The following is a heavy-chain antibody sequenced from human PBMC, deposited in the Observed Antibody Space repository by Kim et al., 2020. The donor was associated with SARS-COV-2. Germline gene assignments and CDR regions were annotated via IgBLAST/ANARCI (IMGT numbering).Heavy chain of an antibody. V-gene: IGHV4-34*01. J-gene: IGHJ4*02. CDR2: INHSGST. D-gene: IGHD6-13*01. CDR3: ARVLGGLTSSSWYDGDFDY. Sequence: SETLSLTCAVYGVSVSGYYWSWIRQPPGKGLEWIGEINHSGSTNYNPSLKSRVTISVDTSKNQFSLKLSSVTAADTAVYYCARVLGGLTSSSWYDGDFDYWGQGTLVTVSS. CDR1: GVSVSGYY.